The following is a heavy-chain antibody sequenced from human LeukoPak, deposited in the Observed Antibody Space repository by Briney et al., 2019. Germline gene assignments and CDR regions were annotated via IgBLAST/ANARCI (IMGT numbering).Heavy chain of an antibody. J-gene: IGHJ1*01. Sequence: KPGGSLRLSCAASGFTVSSNYLSWIRQPAGKGLEWLGRLYTSGSTTYNPSLKSRATMSVDTSKNQFSLKLSPVTAADTALYYCAGDDGGNSKYFHSWGQGTLVTVSS. CDR3: AGDDGGNSKYFHS. CDR2: LYTSGST. CDR1: GFTVSSNY. D-gene: IGHD4-23*01. V-gene: IGHV4-4*07.